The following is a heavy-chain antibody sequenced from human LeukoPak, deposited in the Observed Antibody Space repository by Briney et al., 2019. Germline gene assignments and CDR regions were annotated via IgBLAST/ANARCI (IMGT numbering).Heavy chain of an antibody. V-gene: IGHV4-59*08. D-gene: IGHD6-19*01. CDR1: GGSISSHY. Sequence: SETLSLTCTVSGGSISSHYWNWIRQPPGKGLEWIGYIHYSGSTNYNPSLKSRVTISVDTSKNQFSLKLSSVTAADTAVYYCARHFAVIAVAGTTWFDPWGQGTLVTVSS. CDR3: ARHFAVIAVAGTTWFDP. J-gene: IGHJ5*02. CDR2: IHYSGST.